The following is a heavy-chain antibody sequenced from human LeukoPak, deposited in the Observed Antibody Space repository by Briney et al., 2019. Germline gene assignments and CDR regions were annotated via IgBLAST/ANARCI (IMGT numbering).Heavy chain of an antibody. CDR2: INHSGST. CDR3: ALGSDYYYGMDV. CDR1: GGSFSGYY. J-gene: IGHJ6*02. D-gene: IGHD1-26*01. Sequence: SETLSLTYAVYGGSFSGYYWSWIRQPPGKGLEWIGEINHSGSTNYNPSLKSRVTISVDTSKNQFSLKLSSVTAADTAVYYCALGSDYYYGMDVWGQGTTVTVSS. V-gene: IGHV4-34*01.